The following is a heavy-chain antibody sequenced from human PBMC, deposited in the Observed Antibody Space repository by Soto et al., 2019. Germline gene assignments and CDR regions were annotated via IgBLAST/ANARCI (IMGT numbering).Heavy chain of an antibody. D-gene: IGHD3-22*01. CDR1: GFTFSSYG. CDR2: ISYDGSNK. V-gene: IGHV3-30*18. CDR3: AKFQGPDYDSRGYTLDY. Sequence: SLRLSCAASGFTFSSYGMHWVRQAPGKGLEWVAVISYDGSNKYYADSVKSRFTISRDNSKNTLYLQMKSLRAEDTAVYYCAKFQGPDYDSRGYTLDYWGQG. J-gene: IGHJ4*02.